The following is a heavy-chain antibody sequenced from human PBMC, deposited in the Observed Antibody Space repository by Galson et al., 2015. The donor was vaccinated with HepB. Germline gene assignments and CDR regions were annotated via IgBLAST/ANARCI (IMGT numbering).Heavy chain of an antibody. V-gene: IGHV1-46*03. D-gene: IGHD6-19*01. CDR2: INPSGGST. J-gene: IGHJ6*02. CDR3: ARDLAAGLPYYYYGMDV. CDR1: GYTFTSYY. Sequence: SVKVSCKASGYTFTSYYMHWVRQAPGQGLEWMGIINPSGGSTSYAQKFQGRVTMTRDTSTSTVYMELSSLRSEDTAVYYCARDLAAGLPYYYYGMDVWGQGTTVTASS.